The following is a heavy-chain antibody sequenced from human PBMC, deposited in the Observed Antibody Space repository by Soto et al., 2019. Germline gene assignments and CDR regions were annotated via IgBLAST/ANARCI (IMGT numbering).Heavy chain of an antibody. J-gene: IGHJ5*02. CDR2: IYHSGST. CDR3: ARTSFGVVIMTDYNWFDP. CDR1: GGSISSSNW. V-gene: IGHV4-4*02. Sequence: TLSLTCAVSGGSISSSNWWSWVRQPPGKGLEWIGEIYHSGSTNYNPSLKSRVTISVDKSKNQFSLKLSSVTAADTAVYYCARTSFGVVIMTDYNWFDPWGQGTLVTVSS. D-gene: IGHD3-3*01.